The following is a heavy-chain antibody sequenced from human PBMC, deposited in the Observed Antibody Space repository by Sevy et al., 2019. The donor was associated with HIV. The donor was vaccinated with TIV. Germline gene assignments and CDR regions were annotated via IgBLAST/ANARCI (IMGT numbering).Heavy chain of an antibody. Sequence: GGSLRLSCAASGFTFSSYWMSWVRQAPGKGLEWVANIKQDGSEKYYVDSVKGRFTISRDNAKNSLYLQMNSLRAEDTAVYYCARESGGLPAAIYFDYWGQGTLVTVSS. CDR3: ARESGGLPAAIYFDY. CDR2: IKQDGSEK. CDR1: GFTFSSYW. J-gene: IGHJ4*02. D-gene: IGHD2-2*01. V-gene: IGHV3-7*01.